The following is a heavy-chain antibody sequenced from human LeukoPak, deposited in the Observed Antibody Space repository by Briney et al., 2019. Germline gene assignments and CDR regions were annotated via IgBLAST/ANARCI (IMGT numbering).Heavy chain of an antibody. CDR1: GFTFSSYA. J-gene: IGHJ3*02. CDR3: AKDQSIAVAGTEIEAFDI. V-gene: IGHV3-23*01. CDR2: ISGSGGST. Sequence: PGGSLRLSCAASGFTFSSYAMSWVRQAPGKGLEWVSAISGSGGSTYYADSVKGRFTISRDNSKNTLYLQMNSLRAEDTAVYYCAKDQSIAVAGTEIEAFDIWGQGTMVTVSS. D-gene: IGHD6-19*01.